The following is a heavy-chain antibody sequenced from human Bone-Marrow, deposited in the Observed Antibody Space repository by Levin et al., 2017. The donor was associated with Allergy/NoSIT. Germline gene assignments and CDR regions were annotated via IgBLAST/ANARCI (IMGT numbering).Heavy chain of an antibody. J-gene: IGHJ3*02. D-gene: IGHD2-15*01. Sequence: PGGSLRLSCVASGFTFSNYGMHWVLQGPGKGLEWVAVVSYDGYNQYYADFVKGRFTVSRDNSRNTLYLQMNSLRAEDTAMFYCAKSPRIKLWSDAFDIWGQGTMVTVSS. V-gene: IGHV3-30*18. CDR3: AKSPRIKLWSDAFDI. CDR1: GFTFSNYG. CDR2: VSYDGYNQ.